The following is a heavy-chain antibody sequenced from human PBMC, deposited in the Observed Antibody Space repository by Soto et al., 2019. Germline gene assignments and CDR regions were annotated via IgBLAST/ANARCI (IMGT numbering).Heavy chain of an antibody. CDR3: ARSDDL. CDR1: GGTFSSYA. CDR2: INPDSGTP. J-gene: IGHJ4*02. Sequence: ASVKVSCKASGGTFSSYAISWVRQAPGQGLEWMGGINPDSGTPYYAQKFKGRVTMTRDTSLGTAYLVLNRLEYDDTAVYYCARSDDLWGPGTLVTVSS. V-gene: IGHV1-2*02.